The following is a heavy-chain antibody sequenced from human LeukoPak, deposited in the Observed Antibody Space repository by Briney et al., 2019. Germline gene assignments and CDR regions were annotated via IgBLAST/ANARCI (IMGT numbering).Heavy chain of an antibody. CDR1: GYTFTSYG. D-gene: IGHD2-2*02. CDR3: ARGYCSSTSCYTFDY. CDR2: ISAYNGNT. Sequence: GASVKVSCKASGYTFTSYGISWVRQAPGQGLEWMGWISAYNGNTNYAQKLQGRVTMTTDPSTSTAYMELRSLRSDDTAVYYCARGYCSSTSCYTFDYWGQGTLVTVSS. J-gene: IGHJ4*02. V-gene: IGHV1-18*01.